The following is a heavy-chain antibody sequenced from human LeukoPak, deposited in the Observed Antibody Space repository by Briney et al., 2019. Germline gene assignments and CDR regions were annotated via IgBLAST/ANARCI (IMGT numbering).Heavy chain of an antibody. D-gene: IGHD3-10*01. J-gene: IGHJ4*02. V-gene: IGHV1-69*13. Sequence: ASVKVSCKASGGTFSSYAISWVRQAPGEGLEWMGGIIPIVGTANYAQKFQGRVTITADESTSTAYMELSSLRSEDTAVYYCARGPTSSLWFGDSPFFDYWGQGTLVTVSS. CDR3: ARGPTSSLWFGDSPFFDY. CDR1: GGTFSSYA. CDR2: IIPIVGTA.